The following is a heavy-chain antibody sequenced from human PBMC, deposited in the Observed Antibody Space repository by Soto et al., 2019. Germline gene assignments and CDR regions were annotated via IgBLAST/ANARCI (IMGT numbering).Heavy chain of an antibody. Sequence: GGSLRLSCAASGFTFSSYGMHWVRQAPGKGLEWVAVIWYDGSNKYYADSVKGRFTISRDNSKNTLYLQMNSLRAEDTAVYYCARDKIAVAGTYYYYGMDVWGQGTTVTVSS. D-gene: IGHD6-19*01. CDR3: ARDKIAVAGTYYYYGMDV. CDR1: GFTFSSYG. J-gene: IGHJ6*02. CDR2: IWYDGSNK. V-gene: IGHV3-33*01.